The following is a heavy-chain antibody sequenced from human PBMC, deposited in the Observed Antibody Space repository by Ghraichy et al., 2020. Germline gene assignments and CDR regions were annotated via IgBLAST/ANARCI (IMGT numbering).Heavy chain of an antibody. CDR2: VSYGGST. Sequence: SETLSLTCTVSGDSISTSSYYWGWIRQPPGKGLEWIGSVSYGGSTYYNPSLKSRVTFSIDTSKNQFSLKMSSVTAADAVLYFCARHYYLDWYFNLWGRGTLVAVSS. CDR1: GDSISTSSYY. CDR3: ARHYYLDWYFNL. D-gene: IGHD3-22*01. J-gene: IGHJ2*01. V-gene: IGHV4-39*01.